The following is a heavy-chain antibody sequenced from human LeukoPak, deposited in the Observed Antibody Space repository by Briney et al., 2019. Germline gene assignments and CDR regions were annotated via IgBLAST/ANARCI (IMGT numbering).Heavy chain of an antibody. J-gene: IGHJ4*02. CDR1: GGSFSGYY. CDR3: ARSSKAAGPYYFDY. D-gene: IGHD6-13*01. Sequence: SETLSLTCAVYGGSFSGYYWSWIRQPPGKGLEWIGEINHSGSTNYNPSLKSRVTISVGTSKNQFSLKLSSVTAADTAVYYCARSSKAAGPYYFDYWGQGTLVTVSS. V-gene: IGHV4-34*01. CDR2: INHSGST.